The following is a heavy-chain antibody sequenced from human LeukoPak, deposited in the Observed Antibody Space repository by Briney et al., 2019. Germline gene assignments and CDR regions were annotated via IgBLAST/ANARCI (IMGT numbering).Heavy chain of an antibody. D-gene: IGHD1-14*01. Sequence: GGSLRLSCAASVFTFSSCGFNWVRQAPGKGLEWVSSIGPTGTDRYYADSVRGRFTISRDNAKNSMYLQMDSLRDEDTAVYYCATETIGRHYDYWGQGTLLTVSS. CDR3: ATETIGRHYDY. CDR2: IGPTGTDR. V-gene: IGHV3-21*01. CDR1: VFTFSSCG. J-gene: IGHJ4*02.